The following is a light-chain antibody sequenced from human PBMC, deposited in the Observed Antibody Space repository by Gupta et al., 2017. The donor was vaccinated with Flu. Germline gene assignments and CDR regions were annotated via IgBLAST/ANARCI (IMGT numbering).Light chain of an antibody. CDR1: NIGSKS. CDR2: DDS. CDR3: QLWDSSSDHVV. Sequence: SYVLTQPPSVSVAPGTTARITCGGNNIGSKSVHWYQQKPGHAPVLVVYDDSDRPSGSPERFSFSNSGNTATLTISSVGARYEADYYCQLWDSSSDHVVFGGGTKLTVL. J-gene: IGLJ2*01. V-gene: IGLV3-21*03.